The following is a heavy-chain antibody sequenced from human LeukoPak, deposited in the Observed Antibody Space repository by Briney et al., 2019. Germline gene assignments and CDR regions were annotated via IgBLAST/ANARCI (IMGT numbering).Heavy chain of an antibody. CDR1: GYTFTSYY. Sequence: ASVKVSCKASGYTFTSYYMHWARQAPGQGLEWMGIINPSGGSTSYAQKFQGRVTMTRDTSTSTVYMELSGLRSEDTAVYYCARDQDLYYYGSGSYYYWGQGTLVTVSS. D-gene: IGHD3-10*01. V-gene: IGHV1-46*01. CDR2: INPSGGST. CDR3: ARDQDLYYYGSGSYYY. J-gene: IGHJ4*02.